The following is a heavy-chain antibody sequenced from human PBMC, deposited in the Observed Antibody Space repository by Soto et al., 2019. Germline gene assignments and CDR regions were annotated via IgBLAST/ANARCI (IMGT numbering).Heavy chain of an antibody. CDR3: AKGVRGSGSYYPHYYYGMDV. CDR1: GFTFSSYG. V-gene: IGHV3-30*18. Sequence: QVQLVESGGGVVQPGRSLRLSCAASGFTFSSYGMHWVRQAPGKGLEWVAVISYDGSNKYYADSVKGRFTISRDNSKNTLYLQMNSLRAEDTAVYYCAKGVRGSGSYYPHYYYGMDVWGQGTTFTVSS. CDR2: ISYDGSNK. D-gene: IGHD3-10*01. J-gene: IGHJ6*02.